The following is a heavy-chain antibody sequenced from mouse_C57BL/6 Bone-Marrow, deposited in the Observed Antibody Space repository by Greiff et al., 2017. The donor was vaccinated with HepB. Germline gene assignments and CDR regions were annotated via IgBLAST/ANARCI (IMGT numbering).Heavy chain of an antibody. Sequence: EVNVVESGGGLVQSGRSLRLSCATSGFTFSDFYMEWVRQAPGKGLEWIAASRNKANDYTTEYSASVKGRFIVSRDTSQSILYLQMNALRAEDTAIYYCARAYAMDYWGQGTSVTVSS. CDR2: SRNKANDYTT. J-gene: IGHJ4*01. CDR1: GFTFSDFY. CDR3: ARAYAMDY. V-gene: IGHV7-1*01.